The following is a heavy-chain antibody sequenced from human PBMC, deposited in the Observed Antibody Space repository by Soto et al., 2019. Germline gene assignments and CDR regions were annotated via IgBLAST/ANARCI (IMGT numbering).Heavy chain of an antibody. CDR2: ISYDGSNK. D-gene: IGHD6-19*01. CDR1: GFTFSSYG. J-gene: IGHJ6*02. V-gene: IGHV3-30*03. CDR3: ARDDIPGRAVAIYGMDV. Sequence: GGSLRLSCAASGFTFSSYGMHWVRQAPGKGLEWVAVISYDGSNKYYADSVKGRFTISRDNSKNTLYLQMNSLRAEDTAVYYCARDDIPGRAVAIYGMDVWGQGTTVTVSS.